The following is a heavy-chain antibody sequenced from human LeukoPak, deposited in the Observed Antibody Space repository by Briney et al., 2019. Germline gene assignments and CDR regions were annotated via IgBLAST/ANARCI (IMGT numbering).Heavy chain of an antibody. Sequence: KPSETPSLTCAVYGGSFSGYYWSWIRQPPGKGLEWIGEINHSGSTNYNPSLKSRVTISVDTSKNQFSLKLSSVTAADTAVYYCARGQRFDPWGQGTLVTVSS. CDR3: ARGQRFDP. J-gene: IGHJ5*02. CDR2: INHSGST. V-gene: IGHV4-34*01. CDR1: GGSFSGYY.